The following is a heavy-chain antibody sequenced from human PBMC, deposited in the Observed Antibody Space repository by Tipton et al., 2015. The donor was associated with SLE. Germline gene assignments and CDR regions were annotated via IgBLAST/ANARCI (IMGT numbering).Heavy chain of an antibody. CDR2: IHYSGTT. CDR1: GVSLSSYY. CDR3: AKHKAVPEN. V-gene: IGHV4-59*01. Sequence: TLPLTCPVSGVSLSSYYWSWIRQSPGKGLEWIGYIHYSGTTNYNPSLRGRVTVSVDTSKNQFSLHLSSVTAADTAIYYCAKHKAVPENWGQGTLVTVSS. J-gene: IGHJ4*02. D-gene: IGHD6-19*01.